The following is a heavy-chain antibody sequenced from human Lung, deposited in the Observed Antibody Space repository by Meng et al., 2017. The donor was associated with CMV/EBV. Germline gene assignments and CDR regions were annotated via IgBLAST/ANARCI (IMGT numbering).Heavy chain of an antibody. Sequence: LSCIVSGASISDSYWSWIRQAPGKDLEWIGYIYYRGNTNYNPSLKSRVTISVDTSKNQFSLNLSSVTAADTAVYSCARGDIQLDPWGQGTLVTVSS. CDR1: GASISDSY. CDR2: IYYRGNT. J-gene: IGHJ5*02. V-gene: IGHV4-59*01. CDR3: ARGDIQLDP.